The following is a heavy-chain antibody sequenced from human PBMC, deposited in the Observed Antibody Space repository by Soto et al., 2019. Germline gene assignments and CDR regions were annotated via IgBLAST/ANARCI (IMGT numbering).Heavy chain of an antibody. CDR1: GGSISSYY. D-gene: IGHD7-27*01. CDR2: IYYSGST. J-gene: IGHJ4*02. CDR3: AIQTGAVDY. Sequence: SETLSLTCTVSGGSISSYYWSWIRQPPGKGLEWIGHIYYSGSTNYNPSHKSRVTISVDTSKNQFSLKLSSVTAADTAVYYCAIQTGAVDYWGQGTLVTVSS. V-gene: IGHV4-59*08.